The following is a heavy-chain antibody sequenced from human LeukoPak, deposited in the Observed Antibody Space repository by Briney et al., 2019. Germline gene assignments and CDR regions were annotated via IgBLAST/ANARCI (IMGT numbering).Heavy chain of an antibody. CDR3: AILRGYSYGYTDY. D-gene: IGHD5-18*01. J-gene: IGHJ4*02. CDR1: GGSISSYY. Sequence: PSETLSLTCTVSGGSISSYYWSWIRQPPGKGLEWIGYIYYSGSTNYNPSLKSRVTISVDTSKNQFSLKLRSVTAADTAVYYCAILRGYSYGYTDYWGQGTLVTVSS. V-gene: IGHV4-59*03. CDR2: IYYSGST.